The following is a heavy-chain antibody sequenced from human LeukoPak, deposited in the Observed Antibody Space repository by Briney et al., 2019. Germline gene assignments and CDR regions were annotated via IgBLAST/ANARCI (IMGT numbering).Heavy chain of an antibody. V-gene: IGHV1-18*01. Sequence: ASVKVSCKASGYTFTSYGISWVRQAPGQGLEWMGWISAYNGNTNYAQKLQGRVTMTTDTSTSTAHMELRSLRSDDTAVYYCARAPNYYDSSGYYLIYYFDYWGQGTLVTVSS. CDR1: GYTFTSYG. D-gene: IGHD3-22*01. J-gene: IGHJ4*02. CDR2: ISAYNGNT. CDR3: ARAPNYYDSSGYYLIYYFDY.